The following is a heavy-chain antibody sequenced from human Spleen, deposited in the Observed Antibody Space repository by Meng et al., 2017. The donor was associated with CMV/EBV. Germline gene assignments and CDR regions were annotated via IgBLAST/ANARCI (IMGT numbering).Heavy chain of an antibody. CDR1: GFTFNSYS. CDR2: ISSSSNYI. D-gene: IGHD6-19*01. Sequence: GGSLRLSCAASGFTFNSYSMNWVRQAPGKGLEWVSSISSSSNYIYYADSVKGRFTISRDNAKNSLFLQMNSLRAEDTAVYYCASTGGGWDDYWGQGTLGTVSS. CDR3: ASTGGGWDDY. V-gene: IGHV3-21*01. J-gene: IGHJ4*02.